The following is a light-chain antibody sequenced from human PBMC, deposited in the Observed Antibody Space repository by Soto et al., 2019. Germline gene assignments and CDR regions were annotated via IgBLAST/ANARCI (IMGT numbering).Light chain of an antibody. CDR1: QGVRSN. Sequence: DIQLTQSPSFLSASVGDRVTITCRASQGVRSNLAWYQQRPGKAPNLLIFSASTLQSGVPSRFSGSGSGTEFSLTISSLQPEDFATYYCQQTNDYPLTFGGGTKVEI. CDR3: QQTNDYPLT. V-gene: IGKV1-9*01. J-gene: IGKJ4*01. CDR2: SAS.